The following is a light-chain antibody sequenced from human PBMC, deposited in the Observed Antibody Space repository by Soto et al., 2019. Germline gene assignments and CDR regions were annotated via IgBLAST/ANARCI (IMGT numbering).Light chain of an antibody. CDR1: SSDIGGYNY. CDR2: EVS. CDR3: SSFTSSSTYV. J-gene: IGLJ1*01. V-gene: IGLV2-14*01. Sequence: LTQPASVSGSPGQSITISCTGTSSDIGGYNYVSWYQQHPGKAPKLMIYEVSNRPSGVSNRFSGSKSGNTASLTISGLQAEDEADYYCSSFTSSSTYVFGTGTKVTV.